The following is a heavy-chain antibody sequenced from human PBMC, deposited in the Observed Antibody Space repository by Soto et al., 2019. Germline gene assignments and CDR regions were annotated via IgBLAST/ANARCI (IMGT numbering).Heavy chain of an antibody. Sequence: SVKVSCKASGGTFSSYAISWVRQAPGQGLEWMGGIIPIFGTANYAQKFQGRVTITADESTSTAYMELSSLRSEDTAVYYCASPYCGGDCYSQYYYYYYGMDVWGQGTTVTVSS. CDR3: ASPYCGGDCYSQYYYYYYGMDV. J-gene: IGHJ6*02. CDR2: IIPIFGTA. V-gene: IGHV1-69*13. CDR1: GGTFSSYA. D-gene: IGHD2-21*02.